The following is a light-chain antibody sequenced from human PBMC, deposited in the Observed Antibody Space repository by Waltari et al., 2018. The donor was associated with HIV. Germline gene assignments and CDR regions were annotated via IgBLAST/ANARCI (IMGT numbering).Light chain of an antibody. CDR1: GLSKQY. J-gene: IGLJ2*01. Sequence: SSGLTQPPSVSVSPGQTPKIPCPGDGLSKQYVFWYQQKTGQAPVLVIYKDTERPSNIPERFSGATSGTTVTLTISGVQAEDEADYFCHSEDNTGAAFFGGGTRLTVL. V-gene: IGLV3-25*03. CDR2: KDT. CDR3: HSEDNTGAAF.